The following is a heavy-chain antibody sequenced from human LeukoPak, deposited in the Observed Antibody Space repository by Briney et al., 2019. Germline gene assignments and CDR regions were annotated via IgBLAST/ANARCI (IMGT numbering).Heavy chain of an antibody. D-gene: IGHD3-9*01. V-gene: IGHV4-39*01. CDR1: GGSISSSSYY. CDR3: ARAWEYFHWLSTYYYYYYMDV. CDR2: IYYSGST. J-gene: IGHJ6*03. Sequence: SETLSLTCTVSGGSISSSSYYWGWIRQPPGKGLEWIGSIYYSGSTYYNPSLKSRVTISVDTSKNQFSLKLSSVTAADTAVYYCARAWEYFHWLSTYYYYYYMDVWGEGTLVTVSS.